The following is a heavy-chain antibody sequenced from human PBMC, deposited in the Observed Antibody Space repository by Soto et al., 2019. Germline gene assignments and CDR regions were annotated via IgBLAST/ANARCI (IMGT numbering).Heavy chain of an antibody. D-gene: IGHD6-13*01. CDR3: ARRPPGYSSSWFYDY. CDR2: INHSGST. CDR1: GGSFSGYY. Sequence: QVQLQQWGAGLLKPSETLSLTCAVYGGSFSGYYWSWIRQPPGKELEWIGEINHSGSTNYNPSLKSRVTISVDTSKNQFSLKLSSVTAADTAVYYCARRPPGYSSSWFYDYWGQGTLVTVSS. J-gene: IGHJ4*02. V-gene: IGHV4-34*01.